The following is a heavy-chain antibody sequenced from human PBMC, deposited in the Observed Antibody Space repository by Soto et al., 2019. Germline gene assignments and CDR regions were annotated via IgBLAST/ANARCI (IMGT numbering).Heavy chain of an antibody. CDR1: GFTFSSYG. Sequence: QVQLLESGGGVVQPGRSLRLSCAASGFTFSSYGMHWVRQAPGKGLEWVAVIWYDGSNKYYADSVKGRFTSARDNSKNTLYLQMNSLRAEDTAVYYCARASDPFWSGYYAHFDYWGQGTLVTVSS. V-gene: IGHV3-33*01. CDR2: IWYDGSNK. CDR3: ARASDPFWSGYYAHFDY. J-gene: IGHJ4*02. D-gene: IGHD3-3*01.